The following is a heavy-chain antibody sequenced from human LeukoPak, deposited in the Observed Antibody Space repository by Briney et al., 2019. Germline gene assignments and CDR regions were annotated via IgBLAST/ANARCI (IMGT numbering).Heavy chain of an antibody. CDR2: INPSSGGT. CDR1: GYSFSVYY. CDR3: ARVIGGTYYVDL. Sequence: ASVKVSCKASGYSFSVYYIHWVRQAPGQVLEWMGWINPSSGGTNYAQRFQGRVTMTRDTSISTAYMELSRLTSDDTAVYYCARVIGGTYYVDLWGQGTLVTVSS. J-gene: IGHJ4*02. V-gene: IGHV1-2*02. D-gene: IGHD1-26*01.